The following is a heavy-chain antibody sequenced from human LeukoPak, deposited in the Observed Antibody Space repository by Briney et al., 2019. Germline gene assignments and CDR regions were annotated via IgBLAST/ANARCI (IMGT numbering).Heavy chain of an antibody. D-gene: IGHD5-18*01. CDR1: GFTFSSYA. V-gene: IGHV3-23*01. CDR3: AKDSRSYIVMVTEPRKNLIDY. CDR2: ISRSGGST. J-gene: IGHJ4*02. Sequence: GGSLRLSCAASGFTFSSYAMSRVRQAPGKGLEWVSTISRSGGSTYYADSVEGRFTISRDNSKNTLYLQMNSLRAEDTAVYYCAKDSRSYIVMVTEPRKNLIDYWGQGTLVTVSS.